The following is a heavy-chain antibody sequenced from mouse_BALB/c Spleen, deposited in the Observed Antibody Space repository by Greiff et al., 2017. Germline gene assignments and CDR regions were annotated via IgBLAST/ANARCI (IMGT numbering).Heavy chain of an antibody. CDR3: ARHAPSYDGYYSWFAY. CDR1: GFTFSSYG. J-gene: IGHJ3*01. CDR2: ISSGGSYT. Sequence: EVKLVESGGDLVKPGGSLKLSCAASGFTFSSYGMSWVRQTPDKRLEWVATISSGGSYTYYPDSVKGRFTISRDNAKNTLYLQMSSLKSEDTAMYYCARHAPSYDGYYSWFAYWGQGTLVTVSA. V-gene: IGHV5-6*02. D-gene: IGHD2-3*01.